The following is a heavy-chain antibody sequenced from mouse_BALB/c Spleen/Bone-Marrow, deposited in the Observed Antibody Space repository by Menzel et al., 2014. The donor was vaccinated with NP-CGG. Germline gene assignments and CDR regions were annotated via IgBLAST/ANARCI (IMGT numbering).Heavy chain of an antibody. D-gene: IGHD2-1*01. J-gene: IGHJ3*01. CDR2: ISTYYGDA. V-gene: IGHV1S137*01. Sequence: VQLQQSGAELVRPGVSVKISCKGSGYTFTDYAMHWVKQSHAKSPEWIGVISTYYGDASYNQKFKGKATMTVDKSSSTAYMELARLTSEDSAIYYCAREGGNFPWFAYWGQGTLVTVSA. CDR3: AREGGNFPWFAY. CDR1: GYTFTDYA.